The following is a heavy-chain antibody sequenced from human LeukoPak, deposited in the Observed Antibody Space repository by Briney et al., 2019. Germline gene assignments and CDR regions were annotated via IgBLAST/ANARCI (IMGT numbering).Heavy chain of an antibody. CDR1: GGSFSGYY. CDR2: INHSGST. V-gene: IGHV4-34*01. D-gene: IGHD2-2*01. J-gene: IGHJ3*02. Sequence: SETLSLTCAVYGGSFSGYYWSWLRQPPGKGLEWIGEINHSGSTNYNPSLKSRGTISVDTSKNQFSLKLSSVTAADTAVYYCARGRVVPASSIWGQGTMVTVSS. CDR3: ARGRVVPASSI.